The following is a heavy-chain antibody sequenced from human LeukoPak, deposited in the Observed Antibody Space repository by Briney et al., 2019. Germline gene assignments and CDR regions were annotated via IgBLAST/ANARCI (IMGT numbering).Heavy chain of an antibody. CDR3: ARDIVEPYYYGMDV. D-gene: IGHD2-15*01. CDR1: GFTFSSYA. Sequence: GGSLRLSCAASGFTFSSYAMSWVRQAPGKGLEWVSAISGSGGSTYYADSVKGRFTISRDNSKNTLYLQMNSLRAEDTALYYCARDIVEPYYYGMDVWGQGTTVTVSS. J-gene: IGHJ6*02. CDR2: ISGSGGST. V-gene: IGHV3-23*01.